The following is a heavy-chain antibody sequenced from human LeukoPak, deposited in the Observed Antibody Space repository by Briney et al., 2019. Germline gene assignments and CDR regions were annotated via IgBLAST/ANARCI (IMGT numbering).Heavy chain of an antibody. CDR2: IHYSGST. CDR3: ANLGDY. J-gene: IGHJ4*02. V-gene: IGHV4-39*01. Sequence: SETLSLTCTVPGGSISSSSYYWGWIRQPPGKGLEWIGSIHYSGSTYYNPSLKSRVTISVDTSKNLFSLKLSSVTAADTAVYYCANLGDYWGQGTLVTVSS. CDR1: GGSISSSSYY.